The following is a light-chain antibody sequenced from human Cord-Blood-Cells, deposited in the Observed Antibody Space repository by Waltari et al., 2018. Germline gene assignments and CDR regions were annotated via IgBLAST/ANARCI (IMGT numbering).Light chain of an antibody. CDR2: QDS. V-gene: IGLV3-27*01. Sequence: SYELTQPSSVSVSPGQTARITCAGDVLAKKYARWFQTKPDQAPVLVIYQDSERPSGIPERFSGSSSGTTVTLTISGAQVEDEADYYCYSAADNNWVFGGGTKLTVL. J-gene: IGLJ3*02. CDR1: VLAKKY. CDR3: YSAADNNWV.